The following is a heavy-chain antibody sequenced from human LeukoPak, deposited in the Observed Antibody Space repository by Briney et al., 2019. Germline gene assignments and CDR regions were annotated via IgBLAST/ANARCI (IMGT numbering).Heavy chain of an antibody. CDR1: GYTFTKNG. CDR3: ARDVSHGLDI. D-gene: IGHD2-8*01. Sequence: GASVKVSFRASGYTFTKNGISWVRQAPGQGLEWMGWISTYKGNTNYAQKLQGRVTLPTDTSTSTAYMELRSLRSDDTAVYYCARDVSHGLDIWGQGTVVTVSS. J-gene: IGHJ3*02. CDR2: ISTYKGNT. V-gene: IGHV1-18*01.